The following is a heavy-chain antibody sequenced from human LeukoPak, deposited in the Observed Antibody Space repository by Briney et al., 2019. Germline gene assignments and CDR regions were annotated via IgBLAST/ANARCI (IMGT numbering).Heavy chain of an antibody. CDR2: ISYSERT. CDR1: GGSISPYF. Sequence: KTSETLSLTCTVSGGSISPYFWSWIRQPPGKRLEWIGYISYSERTDYNPSLKSRVTISVDTSKNQFSLKLSSVTAADTAVYYCASWAYSSSWSNWFDPWGQGTLVTVSS. J-gene: IGHJ5*02. D-gene: IGHD6-13*01. CDR3: ASWAYSSSWSNWFDP. V-gene: IGHV4-59*01.